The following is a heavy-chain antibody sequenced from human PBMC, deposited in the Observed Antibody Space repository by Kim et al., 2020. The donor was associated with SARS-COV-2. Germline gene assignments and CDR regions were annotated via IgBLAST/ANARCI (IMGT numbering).Heavy chain of an antibody. Sequence: ASVKVSCKVSGYTLTELSMHWVRQAPGKGLEWMGGFDPEDGETIYAQKFQGRVTMTEDTSTDTAYMELSSLRSEDTAVYYCAIGPHAAYCGGDCYSEWGQGTLVTVSS. D-gene: IGHD2-21*02. CDR3: AIGPHAAYCGGDCYSE. J-gene: IGHJ4*02. V-gene: IGHV1-24*01. CDR2: FDPEDGET. CDR1: GYTLTELS.